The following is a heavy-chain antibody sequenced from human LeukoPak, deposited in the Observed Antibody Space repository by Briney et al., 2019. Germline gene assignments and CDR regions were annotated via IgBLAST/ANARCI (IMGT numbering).Heavy chain of an antibody. Sequence: GGSLRLSCAASGFPFDDYGMSWVRQAPGKGLEWVSDITWSGGSTSYADSVKGRFTISRDSARDSLYLQMNSLGVEDTAFYYCARAFRYSTSSRTFDFWGQGTLVTVSS. CDR2: ITWSGGST. CDR1: GFPFDDYG. J-gene: IGHJ4*02. D-gene: IGHD6-6*01. CDR3: ARAFRYSTSSRTFDF. V-gene: IGHV3-20*04.